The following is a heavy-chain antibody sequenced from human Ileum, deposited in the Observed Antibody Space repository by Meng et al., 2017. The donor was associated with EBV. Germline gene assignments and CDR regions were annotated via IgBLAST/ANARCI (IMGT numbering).Heavy chain of an antibody. CDR2: VYHRGDT. CDR1: CDSISSDIW. Sequence: VRLEGSDPGLVKPSGAMAPSGTFSCDSISSDIWWSWVRQPPGKGRERIGDVYHRGDTNYNPSLKSRVDISVDKSKNQFYLSLFSVTAADTAVYYCGRDQGRELINHWGQGTLVTVSS. J-gene: IGHJ4*02. CDR3: GRDQGRELINH. D-gene: IGHD1-7*01. V-gene: IGHV4-4*02.